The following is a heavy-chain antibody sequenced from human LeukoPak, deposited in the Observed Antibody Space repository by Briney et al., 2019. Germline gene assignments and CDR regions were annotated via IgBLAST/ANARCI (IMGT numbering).Heavy chain of an antibody. Sequence: SETLSLTCTLSGGSISSYYWSWIRQPAGKGLEWIGRIYASGSTNYNPSLKSRVTMSVDTSKSQFSLKLISVTAADTAVYYCARDPRGIVGANHNWFDPWGQGTLVTVSS. J-gene: IGHJ5*02. CDR3: ARDPRGIVGANHNWFDP. CDR2: IYASGST. D-gene: IGHD1-26*01. CDR1: GGSISSYY. V-gene: IGHV4-4*07.